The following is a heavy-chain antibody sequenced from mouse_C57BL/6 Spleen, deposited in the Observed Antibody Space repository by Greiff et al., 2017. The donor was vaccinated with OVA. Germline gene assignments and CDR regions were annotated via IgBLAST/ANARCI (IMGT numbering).Heavy chain of an antibody. CDR1: GYTFTSYW. Sequence: VQLQQPGAELVMPGASVKLSCKASGYTFTSYWMHWVKQRPGQGLEWIGEIDPSDSYTNYNQKFKGKSTLTVDKSSSTAYMQLSSLTSEDSAVYYCARSGGSYYFDYWGQGTTLTGSS. D-gene: IGHD1-1*02. J-gene: IGHJ2*01. CDR2: IDPSDSYT. CDR3: ARSGGSYYFDY. V-gene: IGHV1-69*01.